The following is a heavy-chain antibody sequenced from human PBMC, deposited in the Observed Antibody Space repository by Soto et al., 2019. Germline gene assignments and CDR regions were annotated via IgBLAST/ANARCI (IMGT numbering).Heavy chain of an antibody. D-gene: IGHD2-2*01. CDR2: INHSGST. CDR1: GGSFSGYY. V-gene: IGHV4-34*01. CDR3: ARAPYQLLYWFDP. J-gene: IGHJ5*02. Sequence: LSLTCAVYGGSFSGYYWSWIRQPPGKGLEWIGEINHSGSTNYNPSLKSRVTISVDTSKNQFSLKLSSVTAADTAVYYCARAPYQLLYWFDPWGQGTLVTVSS.